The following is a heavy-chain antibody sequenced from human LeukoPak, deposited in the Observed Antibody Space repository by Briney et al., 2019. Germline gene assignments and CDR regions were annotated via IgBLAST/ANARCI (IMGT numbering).Heavy chain of an antibody. CDR3: AKEIRPNDC. CDR2: ISIGGDTT. V-gene: IGHV3-23*01. J-gene: IGHJ4*02. Sequence: GGSLRLSCAASGFTFSSHGMCWVRQAPGRGLEWVSSISIGGDTTYSDSVKGRFTISRDNSKSTLYLQLDSLRAEDTAIYYCAKEIRPNDCWGQGTLVTVSS. CDR1: GFTFSSHG. D-gene: IGHD4-17*01.